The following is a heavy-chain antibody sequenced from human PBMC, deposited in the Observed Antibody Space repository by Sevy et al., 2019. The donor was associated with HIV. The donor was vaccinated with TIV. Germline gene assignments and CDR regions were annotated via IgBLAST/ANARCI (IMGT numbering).Heavy chain of an antibody. D-gene: IGHD2-21*02. CDR2: ISADSGNS. Sequence: ASVKVSCKASGYPFSSYGISWVRQAPGQGLEWMGWISADSGNSNYAQNLQGRVTMTTGTSTSTAYMELRSLRFDDTAVYYCARDLGGYGGNSIDYWGQGTLVTVSS. V-gene: IGHV1-18*01. J-gene: IGHJ4*02. CDR1: GYPFSSYG. CDR3: ARDLGGYGGNSIDY.